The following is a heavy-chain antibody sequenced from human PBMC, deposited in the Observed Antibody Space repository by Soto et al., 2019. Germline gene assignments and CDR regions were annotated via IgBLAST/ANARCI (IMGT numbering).Heavy chain of an antibody. J-gene: IGHJ5*02. CDR2: IFPDNESK. CDR3: ARNQGGDWFDP. V-gene: IGHV1-18*04. CDR1: GYPFMKYG. Sequence: QVQLVQSGAEVKKPGVSVKVSCKASGYPFMKYGISWVRQAAGQGLEWLGGIFPDNESKDYAEIFQGRITMTTDPSTNTAYMELRSLRSDDTAVYYCARNQGGDWFDPWGQGTLVTVSS. D-gene: IGHD1-26*01.